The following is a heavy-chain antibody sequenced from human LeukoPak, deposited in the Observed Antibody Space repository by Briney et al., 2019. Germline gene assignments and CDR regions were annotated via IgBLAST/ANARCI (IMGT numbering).Heavy chain of an antibody. Sequence: ASVKVSCKASGYTFTSYGISWVRQAPGQGLEWMGWISAYNGNTNYAQKLQGRVTMTTDTSTSTAYMELRSLRSDDTAVYYCARDHIAVTGNAAFDIWGQGTMVTVSS. V-gene: IGHV1-18*01. CDR3: ARDHIAVTGNAAFDI. CDR1: GYTFTSYG. J-gene: IGHJ3*02. CDR2: ISAYNGNT. D-gene: IGHD6-19*01.